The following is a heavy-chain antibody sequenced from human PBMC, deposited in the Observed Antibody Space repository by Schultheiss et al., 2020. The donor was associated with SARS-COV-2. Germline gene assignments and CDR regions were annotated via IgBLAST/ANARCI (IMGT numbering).Heavy chain of an antibody. CDR2: ISAYNTYS. V-gene: IGHV1-18*01. D-gene: IGHD2-15*01. CDR1: GDTFTSFG. Sequence: ASVKVSCKASGDTFTSFGISWVRQAPGQGPEWMGWISAYNTYSNYAQKFQGRVTMTTDTSTSTAYMELRSLRSDDTAVYYCARGAGYCSGGSCRLIDYWGQGTLVTVSS. J-gene: IGHJ4*02. CDR3: ARGAGYCSGGSCRLIDY.